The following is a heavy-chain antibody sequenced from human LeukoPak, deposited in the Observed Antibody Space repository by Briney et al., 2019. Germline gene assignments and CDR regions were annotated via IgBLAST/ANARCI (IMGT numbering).Heavy chain of an antibody. CDR2: VSGSGGDT. V-gene: IGHV3-23*01. CDR3: ATTLNTGFFQS. D-gene: IGHD5-18*01. J-gene: IGHJ5*02. CDR1: GFTFSTYA. Sequence: GGSLRLSCAASGFTFSTYAMHWVRQAPGKGLEWVSAVSGSGGDTYYADSVTGRFTISRDNSKNTLYVLLNNLRAEDTAVYYCATTLNTGFFQSWGRGTLVTVSS.